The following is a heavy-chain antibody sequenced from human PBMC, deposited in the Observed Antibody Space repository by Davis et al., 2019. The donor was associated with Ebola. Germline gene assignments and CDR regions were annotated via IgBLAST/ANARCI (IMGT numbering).Heavy chain of an antibody. Sequence: GESLKISCAASGFTFSSYWMSWVRQAPGKGLEWVANIKQDGSEKYYVDSVKGRFTISRDNAKNSLYLQMNSLRAEDTAVYYCARETRIQLWLRPFDYWGQGTLVTVSS. CDR3: ARETRIQLWLRPFDY. J-gene: IGHJ4*02. CDR2: IKQDGSEK. CDR1: GFTFSSYW. D-gene: IGHD5-18*01. V-gene: IGHV3-7*01.